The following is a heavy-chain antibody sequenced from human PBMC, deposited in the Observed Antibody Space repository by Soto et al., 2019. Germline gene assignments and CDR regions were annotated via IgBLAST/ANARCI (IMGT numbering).Heavy chain of an antibody. J-gene: IGHJ6*02. CDR1: GGTFSSYA. D-gene: IGHD3-3*01. V-gene: IGHV1-69*06. Sequence: QVQLVQSGAEVKKPGSSVKVSCKASGGTFSSYAISWVRQAPGQGLEWMGGIIPIFGTANYAQKFQGRVTFTRDKSTSKAYRGLSSLSFEEWACYYWGVGGVLRFLECFFDYYYGMDVGGQGTTVTVSS. CDR3: GVGGVLRFLECFFDYYYGMDV. CDR2: IIPIFGTA.